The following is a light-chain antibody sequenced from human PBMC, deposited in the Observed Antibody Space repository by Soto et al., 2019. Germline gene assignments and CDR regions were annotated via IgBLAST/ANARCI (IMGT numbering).Light chain of an antibody. CDR1: SSNIGAGYD. J-gene: IGLJ2*01. V-gene: IGLV1-40*01. CDR2: GNS. CDR3: QSYDSSLSLVV. Sequence: QSVVTQPPSVSGAPGRRVTISCTGSSSNIGAGYDVHWYQQLPGTAPKLLIYGNSNRPSGVPDRFSGSKSGTSASLAITGLQAEDEADYYCQSYDSSLSLVVFGGGTKLTVL.